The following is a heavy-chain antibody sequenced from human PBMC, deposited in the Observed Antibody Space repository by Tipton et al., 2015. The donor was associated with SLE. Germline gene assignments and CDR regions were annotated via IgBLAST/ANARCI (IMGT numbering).Heavy chain of an antibody. J-gene: IGHJ4*02. CDR1: DDSVSSAYY. D-gene: IGHD1-26*01. CDR3: ARSWSGRREFDY. CDR2: IYRTGTT. Sequence: LRLSCIVSDDSVSSAYYWAWIRQPPGKGLQWTACIYRTGTTYVNPSLKSRVSMSMDTSNNRFSLTMTSLTVADTAVYYCARSWSGRREFDYWGPGTLVTVSS. V-gene: IGHV4-38-2*02.